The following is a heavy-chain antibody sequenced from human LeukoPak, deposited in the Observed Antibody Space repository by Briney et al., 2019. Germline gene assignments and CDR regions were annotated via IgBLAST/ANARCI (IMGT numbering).Heavy chain of an antibody. D-gene: IGHD2-8*02. J-gene: IGHJ4*02. CDR1: GFTFSNSA. V-gene: IGHV3-30*02. CDR3: AKDGSWSCTD. CDR2: IAHHGNNK. Sequence: GGSLRLSCAASGFTFSNSAMHWVRQGPGKGLEWVAYIAHHGNNKYYADSVKGRFTISRDNSKRTLYLQVNSLRPDDTAMYYCAKDGSWSCTDWGQGTLVTVSS.